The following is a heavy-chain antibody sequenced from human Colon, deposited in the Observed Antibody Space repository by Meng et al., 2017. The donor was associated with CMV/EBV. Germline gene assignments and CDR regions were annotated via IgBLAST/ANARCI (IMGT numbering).Heavy chain of an antibody. D-gene: IGHD2-2*01. J-gene: IGHJ4*02. CDR2: IYPGDSDT. Sequence: GYSFTSYWIGWVRQMPGKGLEWMGIIYPGDSDTRYSTSFQGQVTISADKSISTAYLQWSSLKASDTAMYYCARVGYCSSTSCSLFDYWGQGTLVTVSS. CDR3: ARVGYCSSTSCSLFDY. V-gene: IGHV5-51*01. CDR1: GYSFTSYW.